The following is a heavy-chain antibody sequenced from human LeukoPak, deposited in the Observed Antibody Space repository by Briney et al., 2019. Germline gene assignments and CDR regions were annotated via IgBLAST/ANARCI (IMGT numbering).Heavy chain of an antibody. Sequence: SPTLSLTCTVSGPSTSSYYWSWIRQPPGRGLECNGYIYYSGSTNYNPSLKSRVTISVDTSKNQFSLKLSSVTAADTAVYYCARGHSSSWYNFQHWGQGTLVTVSS. CDR3: ARGHSSSWYNFQH. D-gene: IGHD6-13*01. CDR2: IYYSGST. V-gene: IGHV4-59*01. CDR1: GPSTSSYY. J-gene: IGHJ1*01.